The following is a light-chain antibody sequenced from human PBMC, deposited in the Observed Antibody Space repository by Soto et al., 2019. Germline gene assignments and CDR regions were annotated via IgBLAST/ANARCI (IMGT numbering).Light chain of an antibody. Sequence: SVLTQPASVSGSPGQSITISCTGTSSDIGSYHLVSWYQHHPGKAPKLMIYEGTKRPSGVSDRFSGSQSGKTASLTISGLQAEDEADYYCCSYVGSTSLHVVFGGGTQLTVL. CDR1: SSDIGSYHL. CDR3: CSYVGSTSLHVV. J-gene: IGLJ7*01. CDR2: EGT. V-gene: IGLV2-23*01.